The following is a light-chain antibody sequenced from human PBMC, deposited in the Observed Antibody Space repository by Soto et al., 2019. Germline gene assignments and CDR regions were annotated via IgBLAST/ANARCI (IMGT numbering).Light chain of an antibody. J-gene: IGKJ4*01. CDR1: QSISSW. CDR2: KAS. V-gene: IGKV1-5*03. Sequence: DIQMTQSPSTLSASVGDRVTITCRVSQSISSWLAWYQQKPGKAPKLLISKASTLESGIPSRFSGGGSGTEFTLTISSLQPDDFATYYCQQYDIFSLTFGGGTKVEVK. CDR3: QQYDIFSLT.